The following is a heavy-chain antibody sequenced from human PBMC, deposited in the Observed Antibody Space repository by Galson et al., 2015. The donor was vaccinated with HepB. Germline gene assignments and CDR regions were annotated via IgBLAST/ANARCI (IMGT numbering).Heavy chain of an antibody. V-gene: IGHV1-46*03. D-gene: IGHD3-10*01. CDR3: TRSYGSGSPNFDY. J-gene: IGHJ4*02. Sequence: SVKVSCKASGYTFTTYYMHWVRQAPGQGLEWMGIINPSGGSTYYAQKFQGRVTMTRDTSTSTVYVELSSLRSEDTAVYYCTRSYGSGSPNFDYWGQGTLVTVSS. CDR2: INPSGGST. CDR1: GYTFTTYY.